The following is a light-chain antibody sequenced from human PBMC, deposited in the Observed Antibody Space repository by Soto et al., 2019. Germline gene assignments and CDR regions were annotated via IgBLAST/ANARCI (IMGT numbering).Light chain of an antibody. V-gene: IGKV3-15*01. CDR3: QQYNNWPPIA. Sequence: EIVMTQSPATLSVSPGERATLSCRASQSVSSKSAWYQQKPGQAPRLLIYGASTRATGIPARFSGSGSGTEFTLTISSLQSEDFAVYYCQQYNNWPPIAFGQGTRLEIK. CDR2: GAS. CDR1: QSVSSK. J-gene: IGKJ5*01.